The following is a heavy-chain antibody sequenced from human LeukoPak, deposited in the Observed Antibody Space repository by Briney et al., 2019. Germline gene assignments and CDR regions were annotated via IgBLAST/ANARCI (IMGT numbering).Heavy chain of an antibody. CDR2: IYTSGST. D-gene: IGHD1-26*01. V-gene: IGHV4-4*07. CDR1: GGSLSSYY. Sequence: SETLSLTCTVPGGSLSSYYWSWLRQPAGKGLEWIGRIYTSGSTNYNPSLKSRVTMLVDTSKNQFSLKLSSVTAADTAVYYCARDRGSYGLDYWGQGTLVTVSS. J-gene: IGHJ4*02. CDR3: ARDRGSYGLDY.